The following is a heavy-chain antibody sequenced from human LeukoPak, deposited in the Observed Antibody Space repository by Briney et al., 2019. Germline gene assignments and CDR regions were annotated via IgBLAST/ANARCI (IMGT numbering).Heavy chain of an antibody. D-gene: IGHD1-26*01. V-gene: IGHV3-48*03. CDR2: ISSSGSTI. J-gene: IGHJ2*01. Sequence: GGSLSLSCAASGFTFSRYEMNWVRQAPGMGLECVSYISSSGSTIYYADSVKGRFTISRDNPKNSLYLQMNSLRAEDTAVYYCARGSEIVGASTGYWYFDLWGRGTLVTVSS. CDR1: GFTFSRYE. CDR3: ARGSEIVGASTGYWYFDL.